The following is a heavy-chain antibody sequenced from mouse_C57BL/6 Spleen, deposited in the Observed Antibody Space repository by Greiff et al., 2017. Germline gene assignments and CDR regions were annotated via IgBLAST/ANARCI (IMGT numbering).Heavy chain of an antibody. D-gene: IGHD1-1*01. V-gene: IGHV1-82*01. CDR2: IYPGDGDT. Sequence: VQLQQSGPELVKPGASVKISCKASGYAFSSSWMTWVKQRPGKGLEWIGRIYPGDGDTNYHGKFKGKVTLTADKSSSTAYMQLSSLKSEDSAVYFYARDYGSSYYYAMDYWGQGASVTVSS. CDR1: GYAFSSSW. CDR3: ARDYGSSYYYAMDY. J-gene: IGHJ4*01.